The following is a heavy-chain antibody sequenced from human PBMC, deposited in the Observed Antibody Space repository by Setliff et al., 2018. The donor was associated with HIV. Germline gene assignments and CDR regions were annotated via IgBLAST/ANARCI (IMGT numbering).Heavy chain of an antibody. D-gene: IGHD2-15*01. V-gene: IGHV4-34*01. Sequence: PSETLSLTCAVYGGSFSGYYWTWIRQPPGRGLEWLGEIIHSGGTNYNRSLKSRVTISVDTSKDQFSLNLSSVTAADTAVYYCARGGLGVVGAIDYWSQGTLVTVSS. CDR3: ARGGLGVVGAIDY. CDR2: IIHSGGT. CDR1: GGSFSGYY. J-gene: IGHJ4*02.